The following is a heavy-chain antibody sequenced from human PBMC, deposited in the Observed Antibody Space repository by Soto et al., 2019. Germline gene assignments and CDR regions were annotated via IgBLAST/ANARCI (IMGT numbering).Heavy chain of an antibody. V-gene: IGHV5-51*01. CDR3: ARFYCFSTTCHYGMDV. D-gene: IGHD2-2*01. CDR2: IYPDDSDT. J-gene: IGHJ6*02. Sequence: GESLKISCKGSGYSFTNYWIGWVRQMPGKGLEWVGIIYPDDSDTRYSPSFQGQVTISADKSISTAYLQWSSLKASDTAMYYCARFYCFSTTCHYGMDVWGQGTTVTVSS. CDR1: GYSFTNYW.